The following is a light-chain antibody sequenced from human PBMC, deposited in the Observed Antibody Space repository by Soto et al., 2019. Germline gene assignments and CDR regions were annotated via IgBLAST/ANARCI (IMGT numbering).Light chain of an antibody. CDR3: QQSYNTPRIT. CDR2: AAS. J-gene: IGKJ5*01. Sequence: DIQMTQSPSSLSASVGDRVTITCRASQSINSYLNWYQQKPGKAPKLLIYAASNLQSGVPSRFSGSGSGTDFTLTISSLQPEDFATYYCQQSYNTPRITFGQGTRLDIK. V-gene: IGKV1-39*01. CDR1: QSINSY.